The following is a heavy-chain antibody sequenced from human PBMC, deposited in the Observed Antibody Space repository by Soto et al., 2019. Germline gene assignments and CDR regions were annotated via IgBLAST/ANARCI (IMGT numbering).Heavy chain of an antibody. CDR2: ISGSGGST. Sequence: GGSLRLSCAASGFTFSRCAMSWVRQAPGKGLEWVSAISGSGGSTYYADSVKGRFTISRDNSKNTLCLQMNSLRAEDTAVYYCATDLGRPFDFVVVPTAMGWGQGTLVTVSS. J-gene: IGHJ4*02. CDR1: GFTFSRCA. CDR3: ATDLGRPFDFVVVPTAMG. V-gene: IGHV3-23*01. D-gene: IGHD2-2*01.